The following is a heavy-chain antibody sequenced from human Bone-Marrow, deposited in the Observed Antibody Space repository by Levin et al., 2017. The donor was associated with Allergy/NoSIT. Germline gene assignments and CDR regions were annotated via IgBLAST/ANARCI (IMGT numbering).Heavy chain of an antibody. D-gene: IGHD2-21*02. CDR2: IYYDGSNK. CDR1: GFTFNSYG. V-gene: IGHV3-33*01. CDR3: ARGYGGDTAQFFDY. Sequence: GESLKISCAASGFTFNSYGLHWVRQAPGKGLEWVAVIYYDGSNKYYADSVKGRFTVSRDNSKNMLYLQMNSLRAEDTAVYYCARGYGGDTAQFFDYWGQGILVTVSS. J-gene: IGHJ4*02.